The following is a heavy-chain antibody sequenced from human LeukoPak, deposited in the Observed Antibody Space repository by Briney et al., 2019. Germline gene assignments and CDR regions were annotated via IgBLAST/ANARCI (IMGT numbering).Heavy chain of an antibody. CDR1: GGSFSDYS. CDR3: AKEDPQIRLPGGMAV. Sequence: SETLSLTCAVYGGSFSDYSWSWIRQPPGKGLEWIGEINHRGGTNPNPSLMSRVIMSVDTSKNQFSLKVTSVTAADTAVYYCAKEDPQIRLPGGMAVWAKGPRSPSP. V-gene: IGHV4-34*01. CDR2: INHRGGT. J-gene: IGHJ6*02. D-gene: IGHD2-15*01.